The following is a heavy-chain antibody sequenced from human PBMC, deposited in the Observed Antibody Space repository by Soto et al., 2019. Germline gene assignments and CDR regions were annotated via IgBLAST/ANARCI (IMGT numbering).Heavy chain of an antibody. CDR3: ARGITIFGVVPPYYYYGMDV. V-gene: IGHV3-72*01. D-gene: IGHD3-3*01. CDR2: TRNKANSYTT. Sequence: GGSLRLSCAASGFTFSDHYMDWVRQAPGKGLEWVGRTRNKANSYTTEYAASVKGRFTISRDDSKNSLYLQMNSLKTEDTAVYYCARGITIFGVVPPYYYYGMDVWGQGTTVTVSS. CDR1: GFTFSDHY. J-gene: IGHJ6*02.